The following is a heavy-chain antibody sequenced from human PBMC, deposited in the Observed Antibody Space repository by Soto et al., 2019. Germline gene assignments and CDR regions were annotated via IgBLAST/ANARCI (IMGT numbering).Heavy chain of an antibody. CDR3: ARPLGYCSSTSCPQLEYYYYGMDV. Sequence: GGSLRLSCAASGFTFSSYAMHWVRQAPGKGLEWVAVISYDGSNKYYADSVKGRFTISRDNSKNTLYLQMNSLRAEDTAVYYCARPLGYCSSTSCPQLEYYYYGMDVWGQGTTVTVSS. D-gene: IGHD2-2*01. V-gene: IGHV3-30-3*01. CDR1: GFTFSSYA. J-gene: IGHJ6*02. CDR2: ISYDGSNK.